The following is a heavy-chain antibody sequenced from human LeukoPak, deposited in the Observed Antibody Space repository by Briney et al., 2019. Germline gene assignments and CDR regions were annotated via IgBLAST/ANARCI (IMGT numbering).Heavy chain of an antibody. CDR2: INHSGST. CDR3: ARGAPFVLRFLEWFVDYFDY. D-gene: IGHD3-3*01. J-gene: IGHJ4*02. Sequence: SETLSLTCAVYGGSFSGYHWSWIRQPPGKGLEWIGEINHSGSTNYNPSLKSRVTISVDTSKNQFSLKLSSVTAADTAVYYCARGAPFVLRFLEWFVDYFDYWGQGTLVTVSP. CDR1: GGSFSGYH. V-gene: IGHV4-34*01.